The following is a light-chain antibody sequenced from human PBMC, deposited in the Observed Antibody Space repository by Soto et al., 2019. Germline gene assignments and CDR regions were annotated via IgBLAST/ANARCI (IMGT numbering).Light chain of an antibody. CDR3: QHYTNWPPWT. Sequence: EIVMTQSPATLSVSPGERATLSCRASQSVSINLAWYQQKPGQAPRLLIYGASTRATGVPARFSGSGSGTAFTLTISSLQSEDFAVYYCQHYTNWPPWTFGQGTKVEIK. CDR2: GAS. J-gene: IGKJ1*01. CDR1: QSVSIN. V-gene: IGKV3-15*01.